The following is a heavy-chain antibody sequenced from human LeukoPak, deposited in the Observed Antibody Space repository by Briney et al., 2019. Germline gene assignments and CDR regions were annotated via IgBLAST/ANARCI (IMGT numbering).Heavy chain of an antibody. J-gene: IGHJ4*02. D-gene: IGHD2-15*01. Sequence: ASVKVSCKASGYTFTSYGITWVRQAPGQGLEWMGWISTYNGNTNYAQKLQGRVTMTTDTSTSTAYMELRSLRSDDTAVYYCARKVVGAGFDYWGQGTLVTVSS. CDR2: ISTYNGNT. CDR3: ARKVVGAGFDY. V-gene: IGHV1-18*01. CDR1: GYTFTSYG.